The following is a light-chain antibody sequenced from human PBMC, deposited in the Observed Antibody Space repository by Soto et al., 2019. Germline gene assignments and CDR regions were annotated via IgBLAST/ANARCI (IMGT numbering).Light chain of an antibody. Sequence: QTVVTQEPSFSVSPGGTVTLTCDLSSGSVSTGYYPSWFQQTPGQAPRTLIYSTNTRSSGVPDRFSGSILGNKAALTITGAQADDESDYYCVLYMGSGIWVFGGGTKLTVL. CDR3: VLYMGSGIWV. J-gene: IGLJ3*02. CDR1: SGSVSTGYY. V-gene: IGLV8-61*01. CDR2: STN.